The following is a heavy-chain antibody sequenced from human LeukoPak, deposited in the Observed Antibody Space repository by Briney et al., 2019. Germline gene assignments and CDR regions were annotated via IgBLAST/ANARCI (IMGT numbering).Heavy chain of an antibody. CDR2: ISGSGGST. CDR3: ATMVRGGKYYFDS. D-gene: IGHD3-10*01. J-gene: IGHJ4*02. Sequence: PGGSLRLSCAASGFTFSSYAMSWVRQAPGKGLEWVSTISGSGGSTYYADSVKGRFTISRDSSKSTLYLQMNSLRADDTAVYYCATMVRGGKYYFDSWGQGTLVTVSS. CDR1: GFTFSSYA. V-gene: IGHV3-23*01.